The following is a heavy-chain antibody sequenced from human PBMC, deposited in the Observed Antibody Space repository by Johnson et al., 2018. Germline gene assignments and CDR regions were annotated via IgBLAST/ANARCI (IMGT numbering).Heavy chain of an antibody. CDR3: AKDWEIAAVGPGGYFHH. J-gene: IGHJ1*01. V-gene: IGHV3-33*06. Sequence: KGRFTISRDNSTNTLYLQMNSLRAEDTALYYCAKDWEIAAVGPGGYFHHWGQGTLVTVSP. D-gene: IGHD6-13*01.